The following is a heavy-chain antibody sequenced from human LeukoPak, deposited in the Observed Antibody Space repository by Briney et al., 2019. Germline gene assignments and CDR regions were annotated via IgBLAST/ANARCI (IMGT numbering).Heavy chain of an antibody. CDR1: GGSFSGYY. D-gene: IGHD6-6*01. CDR3: ARGEGIAARPGGY. J-gene: IGHJ4*02. CDR2: INHSGST. Sequence: SETLSLTCALYGGSFSGYYWSWIRQPPGKGLEWIGEINHSGSTNYNPSLKSRVTISVDTSKNQFSLKLSSVTAADTAVYYCARGEGIAARPGGYWGQGTLVTVSS. V-gene: IGHV4-34*01.